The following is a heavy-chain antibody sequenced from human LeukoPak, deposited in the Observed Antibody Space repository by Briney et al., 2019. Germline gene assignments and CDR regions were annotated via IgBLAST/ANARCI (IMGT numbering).Heavy chain of an antibody. Sequence: GGSLRLSCAASGFTFSNAWMSWVRQAPGKGLEWVGRIKSKTDGGTTDYAAPVKGRFTISRDDSKNTLYLQMNSLKTEDTAVYYCTTDAYYDFWSGYYNADYWGQGTLATVSS. CDR3: TTDAYYDFWSGYYNADY. V-gene: IGHV3-15*01. CDR2: IKSKTDGGTT. CDR1: GFTFSNAW. J-gene: IGHJ4*02. D-gene: IGHD3-3*01.